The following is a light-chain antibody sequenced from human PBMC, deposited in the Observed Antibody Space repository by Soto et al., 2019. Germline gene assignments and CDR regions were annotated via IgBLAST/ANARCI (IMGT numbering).Light chain of an antibody. CDR2: GAS. J-gene: IGKJ1*01. CDR3: QQYNNWWT. V-gene: IGKV3-15*01. Sequence: EIVMTQSPATLYASAGEGATLSCRASQSVRTKLAWYQQKAGQAPMLLIYGASTRATGIPYRFSGSGSGTESTLTISSLQSEDFAVYYCQQYNNWWTFGQGTKVDI. CDR1: QSVRTK.